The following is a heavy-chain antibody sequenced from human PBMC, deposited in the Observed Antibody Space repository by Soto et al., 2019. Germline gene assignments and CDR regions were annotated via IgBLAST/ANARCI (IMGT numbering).Heavy chain of an antibody. CDR2: ISAYNGNT. V-gene: IGHV1-18*01. Sequence: GSSVKVSCKASGSTFPSYGISWVRQAPGQGLEWMGWISAYNGNTNYAQKLQGRVTMTTDTSTSTAYMELRSLRSDDTAVYYCARDGGFKYQMPRPRGMDVWGQGTNVTFSS. CDR1: GSTFPSYG. J-gene: IGHJ6*02. CDR3: ARDGGFKYQMPRPRGMDV. D-gene: IGHD2-2*01.